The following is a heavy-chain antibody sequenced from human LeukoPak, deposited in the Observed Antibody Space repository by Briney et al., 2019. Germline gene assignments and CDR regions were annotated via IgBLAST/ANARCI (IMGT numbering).Heavy chain of an antibody. Sequence: SETLSLTCAVSGYSISSGYYCGWIRQPPGKGLEWIGSIYHSGSTYYNPSLKSRVTISVDTSKNQFSLKLSSVTAADTAVYYCARGGGYDEYYYYYYMDVWGKGTTVTVSS. CDR2: IYHSGST. CDR3: ARGGGYDEYYYYYYMDV. J-gene: IGHJ6*03. D-gene: IGHD5-12*01. CDR1: GYSISSGYY. V-gene: IGHV4-38-2*01.